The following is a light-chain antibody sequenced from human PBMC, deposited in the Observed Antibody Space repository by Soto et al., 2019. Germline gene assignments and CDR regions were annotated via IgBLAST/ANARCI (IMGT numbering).Light chain of an antibody. J-gene: IGKJ2*01. Sequence: DIQMTQSPSSLSASVGDRVTITCRASQSISSFLNWYQQKPGKAPKLLIYAASTLQSGVPSRFSGSGSGTVFTLTISSLQPEDFATYFCQQSYNSPPYNFGKGTKVDIK. CDR1: QSISSF. CDR3: QQSYNSPPYN. CDR2: AAS. V-gene: IGKV1-39*01.